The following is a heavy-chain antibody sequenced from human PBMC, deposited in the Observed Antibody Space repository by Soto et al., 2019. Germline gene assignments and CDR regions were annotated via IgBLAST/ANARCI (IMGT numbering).Heavy chain of an antibody. CDR3: AREDSRWFDP. J-gene: IGHJ5*02. Sequence: SETLSLTCTVSDDSIRSYYWSWIRQSPVKGLEWIGYIYHSGTTSYNPSLKSRVIISINTSKNQFSLKLNSVTAADTAVYYCAREDSRWFDPWGQGTLVTVSS. V-gene: IGHV4-59*01. CDR1: DDSIRSYY. CDR2: IYHSGTT.